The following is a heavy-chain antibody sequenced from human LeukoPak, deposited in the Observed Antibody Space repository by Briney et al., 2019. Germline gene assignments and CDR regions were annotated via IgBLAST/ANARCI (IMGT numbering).Heavy chain of an antibody. CDR2: IYTSAST. V-gene: IGHV4-61*02. J-gene: IGHJ2*01. CDR1: GGSISSGSYY. CDR3: AREGRMALFDL. D-gene: IGHD2-15*01. Sequence: SETLSLTCTVSGGSISSGSYYWSWIRPPAGKGLAWIGRIYTSASTNHYPSLKSRVTISVDTYKIQFTLNLGSVTAPDTAHYAGAREGRMALFDLWGRGPLVTVSS.